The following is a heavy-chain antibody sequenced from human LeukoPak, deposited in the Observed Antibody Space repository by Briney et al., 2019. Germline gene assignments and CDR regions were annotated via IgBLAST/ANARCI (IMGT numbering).Heavy chain of an antibody. J-gene: IGHJ5*02. D-gene: IGHD2-2*01. CDR2: INHSGST. V-gene: IGHV4-34*01. CDR1: GGSFSGYY. CDR3: ARGTGCSSTSCHQGWFDP. Sequence: PSETLSLTCAVYGGSFSGYYWSWIRQPPGKGLEWIGEINHSGSTNYNPSLKSRVTISVDTSMNQFSLKLSSVTAADTAVYYCARGTGCSSTSCHQGWFDPWGQGTLVTVSS.